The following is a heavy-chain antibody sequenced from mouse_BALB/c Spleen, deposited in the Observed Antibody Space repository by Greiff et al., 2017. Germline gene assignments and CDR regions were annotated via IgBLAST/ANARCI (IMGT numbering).Heavy chain of an antibody. CDR3: AGNHCDY. CDR2: INPSNGRT. D-gene: IGHD2-1*01. J-gene: IGHJ2*01. V-gene: IGHV1S81*02. CDR1: GYTFTSYW. Sequence: QVQLQQPGAELVKPGASVKLSCKASGYTFTSYWMHWVKQRPGQGLEWIGEINPSNGRTNYNEKFKSKATLTVDKSSSTAYMQLSSLTSEDSAVYYCAGNHCDYWGQGTTLTVSS.